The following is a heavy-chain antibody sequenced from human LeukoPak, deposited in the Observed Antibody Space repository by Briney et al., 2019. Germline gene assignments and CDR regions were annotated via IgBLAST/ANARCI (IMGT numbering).Heavy chain of an antibody. V-gene: IGHV3-30*02. D-gene: IGHD6-19*01. CDR2: IRYDGSNK. CDR1: GFTFSSYG. J-gene: IGHJ4*02. Sequence: GGSLRLSCAASGFTFSSYGMHWVRQAPGKGLEWVALIRYDGSNKYYADSVKGRFTISRDNSKNTLYLQMNSLRAEDTAVYYCAKTTRYSSGWYGDYWGQGTLVTVSS. CDR3: AKTTRYSSGWYGDY.